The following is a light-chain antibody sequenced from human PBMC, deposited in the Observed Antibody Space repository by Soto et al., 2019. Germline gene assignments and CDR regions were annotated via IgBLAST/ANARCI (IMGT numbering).Light chain of an antibody. Sequence: DLQMTQSPSSLSASVGERVTITCQTSHDISNYLNWYQQRPGQAPKLLIYDASNLEIGVPSRFSGSGSGTDFTFTISSLQAEDIGTYYCQEFHDLPPYTFGQGTKVEIK. CDR3: QEFHDLPPYT. V-gene: IGKV1-33*01. CDR2: DAS. J-gene: IGKJ2*01. CDR1: HDISNY.